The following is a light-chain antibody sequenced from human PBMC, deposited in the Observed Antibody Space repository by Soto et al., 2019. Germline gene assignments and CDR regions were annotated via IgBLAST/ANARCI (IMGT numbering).Light chain of an antibody. J-gene: IGKJ1*01. CDR3: QQCSNLSPLT. Sequence: EIVLTQSPGTLSLSPGERATLSCRASQAVGSDYLVWYQQKPGQAPRLLIYSASNRASGIPDRFSGSGSGTDFTLTISRLEPEDFAVYYCQQCSNLSPLTFGQGTKVEIK. CDR2: SAS. CDR1: QAVGSDY. V-gene: IGKV3-20*01.